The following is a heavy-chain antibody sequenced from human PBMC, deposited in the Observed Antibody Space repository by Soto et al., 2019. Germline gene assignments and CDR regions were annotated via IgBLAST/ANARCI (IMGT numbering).Heavy chain of an antibody. CDR2: IKEDGSEK. CDR1: GFTFNTYW. Sequence: PGGSLRLSCAASGFTFNTYWMSWVRQAPGKGLEWVANIKEDGSEKYYVDSVKGRFTISRDNAKNLLYPEMNTLRPDDTGVYYCAKDRGFCNGGSCYGFDYWSQGTLVTVSS. V-gene: IGHV3-7*01. D-gene: IGHD2-15*01. J-gene: IGHJ4*02. CDR3: AKDRGFCNGGSCYGFDY.